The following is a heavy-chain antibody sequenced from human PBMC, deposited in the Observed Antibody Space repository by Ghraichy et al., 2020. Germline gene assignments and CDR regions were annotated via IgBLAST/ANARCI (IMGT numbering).Heavy chain of an antibody. J-gene: IGHJ4*02. CDR3: AREVPVWFGESLIDY. V-gene: IGHV3-48*02. CDR2: ISSSSSTI. Sequence: GESLNISCAASGFTFSSYSMNWVRQAPGKGLEWVSYISSSSSTIYYADSVKGRFTISRDNAKNSLYLQMNSLRDEDTAVYYCAREVPVWFGESLIDYWGQGTLVTVSS. D-gene: IGHD3-10*01. CDR1: GFTFSSYS.